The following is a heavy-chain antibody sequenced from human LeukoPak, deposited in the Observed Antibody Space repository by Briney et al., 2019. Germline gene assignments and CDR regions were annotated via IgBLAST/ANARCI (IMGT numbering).Heavy chain of an antibody. V-gene: IGHV4-34*01. Sequence: SETLSLTCAVYGGSFSGYYWSWIRQPPGKGLEWIGEINHSGSTNYNPSLKSRVTISVDTSKNQFSLKLSSVTAADTAVYYCARDGVDDILTGANWFDPWGQGTLVTVSP. CDR2: INHSGST. CDR3: ARDGVDDILTGANWFDP. J-gene: IGHJ5*02. D-gene: IGHD3-9*01. CDR1: GGSFSGYY.